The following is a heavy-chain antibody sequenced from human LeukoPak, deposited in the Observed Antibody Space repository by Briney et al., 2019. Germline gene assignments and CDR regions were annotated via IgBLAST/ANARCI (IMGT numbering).Heavy chain of an antibody. Sequence: ASVTVSCKTSGYTFTDYYIHWVRQAPGQGLEWMGWINPNSGGTNYAQTFQGRVTMTKGTSISTAYMELSRLRSDDTAAYFCARAIAVVDYWGQGTLVTVSS. CDR3: ARAIAVVDY. CDR1: GYTFTDYY. J-gene: IGHJ4*02. CDR2: INPNSGGT. D-gene: IGHD6-19*01. V-gene: IGHV1-2*02.